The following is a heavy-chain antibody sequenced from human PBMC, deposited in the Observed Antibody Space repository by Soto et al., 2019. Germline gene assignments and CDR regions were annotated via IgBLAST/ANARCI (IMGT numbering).Heavy chain of an antibody. D-gene: IGHD6-19*01. V-gene: IGHV3-23*01. Sequence: GGSLRLSCAASGFTFSSYAMSWVRQAPGKGLEWVSAISGSGGSTYYADSVKGRFTISRDNSKNTLYLQMNSLRAEDTAVYYCAKDRGYSSGWFINWFDPWGRGTLVTVSS. CDR1: GFTFSSYA. J-gene: IGHJ5*02. CDR3: AKDRGYSSGWFINWFDP. CDR2: ISGSGGST.